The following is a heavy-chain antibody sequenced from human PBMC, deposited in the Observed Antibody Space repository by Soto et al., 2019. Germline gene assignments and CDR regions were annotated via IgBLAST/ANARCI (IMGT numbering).Heavy chain of an antibody. Sequence: ASVKVSCKASGYTFTSYYMHWVRQAPGQGLEWMGIINPSGGSTSYAQKFQGRVTMTRDTSTSTVYMELSSLRSEDTAVYYCASQGGNRGIDYGYYGMDVWGQGTTVTGSS. CDR2: INPSGGST. CDR3: ASQGGNRGIDYGYYGMDV. D-gene: IGHD3-10*01. CDR1: GYTFTSYY. V-gene: IGHV1-46*01. J-gene: IGHJ6*02.